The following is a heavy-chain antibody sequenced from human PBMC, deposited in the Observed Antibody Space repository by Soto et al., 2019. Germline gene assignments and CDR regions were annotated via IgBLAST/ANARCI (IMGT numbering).Heavy chain of an antibody. V-gene: IGHV1-18*01. D-gene: IGHD6-13*01. CDR3: ARASMGGYSSSCMDV. CDR1: GYTFTSYG. Sequence: QVQLVQSGAEVKKPGASVKVSCKASGYTFTSYGISWVRQAPGQGIEWMGWISAYNGNTNYAQKLKGRVTMTTDTSTSTAYMELRRLISDDTAVYYCARASMGGYSSSCMDVWGQGTTVTVSS. CDR2: ISAYNGNT. J-gene: IGHJ6*02.